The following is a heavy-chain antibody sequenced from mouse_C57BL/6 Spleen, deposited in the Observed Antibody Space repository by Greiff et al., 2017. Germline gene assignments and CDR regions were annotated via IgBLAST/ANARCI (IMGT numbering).Heavy chain of an antibody. CDR2: IDPSDSYT. J-gene: IGHJ1*03. V-gene: IGHV1-69*01. CDR1: GYTFTSYW. CDR3: ARVRGNYSWYFDV. Sequence: QVQLQQPGAELVMPGASVKLSCKASGYTFTSYWMHWVKRRPGQGLEWIGEIDPSDSYTNYNQKFKGKSTLTVDKSSSTAYMQLSSLTSEDSAVYYCARVRGNYSWYFDVWGTGTTVTVSS. D-gene: IGHD2-1*01.